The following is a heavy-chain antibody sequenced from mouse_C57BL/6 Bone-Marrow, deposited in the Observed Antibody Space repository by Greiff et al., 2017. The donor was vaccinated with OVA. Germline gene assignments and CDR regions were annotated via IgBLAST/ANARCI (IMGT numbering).Heavy chain of an antibody. J-gene: IGHJ2*01. D-gene: IGHD1-1*01. CDR2: IDPENGDT. CDR1: GFNIKDDY. V-gene: IGHV14-4*01. CDR3: TRVVATYFDY. Sequence: VQLQQSGAELVRPGASVKLSCTASGFNIKDDYMHWVKQRPEQGLEWIGWIDPENGDTEYASKFQGKATITADTSSNTAYLQLSILTSEDTAVYYCTRVVATYFDYWGQGTTLTVSS.